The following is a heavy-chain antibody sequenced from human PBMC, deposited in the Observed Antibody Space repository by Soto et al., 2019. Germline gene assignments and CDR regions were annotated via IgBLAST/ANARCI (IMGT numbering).Heavy chain of an antibody. CDR3: ARQGFGPLHGLVDV. D-gene: IGHD3-10*01. CDR2: VHHSWGS. Sequence: LEILSLTCTVSGGSISSYCWSWFRQSPGKRMEWIGYVHHSWGSSYNPSLQSRVAISLDTSKSQFSLKVTSVTATDTAVYYCARQGFGPLHGLVDVWGQGTTVTVSS. CDR1: GGSISSYC. J-gene: IGHJ6*02. V-gene: IGHV4-59*08.